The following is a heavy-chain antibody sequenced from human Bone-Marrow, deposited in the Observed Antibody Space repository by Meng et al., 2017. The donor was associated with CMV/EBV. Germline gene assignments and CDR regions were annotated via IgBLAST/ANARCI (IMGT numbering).Heavy chain of an antibody. CDR3: AREGITFGGVIGGFDP. D-gene: IGHD3-16*02. CDR2: INWNGGST. CDR1: GFTFDDYG. V-gene: IGHV3-20*04. Sequence: GGSLRLSCAASGFTFDDYGMSWVRQAPGKGLEWVSGINWNGGSTGYADSVKGRFTISRDNAKNSLYLQMNSPRAEDTALYYCAREGITFGGVIGGFDPWGQGTLVTVSS. J-gene: IGHJ5*02.